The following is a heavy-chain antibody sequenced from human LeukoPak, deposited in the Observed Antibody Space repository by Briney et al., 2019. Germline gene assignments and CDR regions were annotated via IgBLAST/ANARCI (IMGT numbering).Heavy chain of an antibody. D-gene: IGHD3-22*01. Sequence: SETLSLTCTVSGGSISSGSYYWSWIRQPAGKGLEWIGRIYTSGSTNYNPSLKSRVTISVDTSKNQFSLKLSSVTAADTAVYYCARGYYDSSGSDYWGQGTLVTVSS. CDR1: GGSISSGSYY. V-gene: IGHV4-61*02. CDR2: IYTSGST. CDR3: ARGYYDSSGSDY. J-gene: IGHJ4*02.